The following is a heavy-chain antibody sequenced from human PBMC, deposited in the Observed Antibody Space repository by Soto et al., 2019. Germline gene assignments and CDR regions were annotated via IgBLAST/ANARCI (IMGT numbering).Heavy chain of an antibody. D-gene: IGHD5-12*01. CDR2: IYHSGST. V-gene: IGHV4-30-2*01. CDR3: ARSRGYSGYDSLPHI. J-gene: IGHJ3*02. Sequence: TLSLTCTVSGASISSGGYSWSWIRQPQGKGLEWIGYIYHSGSTYYNPSLKIRVTISVDRSKNQFSLKLSSVTAAHTAVYYCARSRGYSGYDSLPHIWGQGTMVTVSS. CDR1: GASISSGGYS.